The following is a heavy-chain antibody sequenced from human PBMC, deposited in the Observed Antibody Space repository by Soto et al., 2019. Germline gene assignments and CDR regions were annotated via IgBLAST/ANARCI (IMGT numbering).Heavy chain of an antibody. CDR1: GHTFTSYY. Sequence: ASVKVSCKASGHTFTSYYMHWVRQAPGQGLEWMGIINPSGGSTSYAQKFQGRVTMTRDTSTSTVYMELSSLRSEDTAVYYCARGGQLYDYGDRFGYWGQGTLVTVSS. CDR2: INPSGGST. J-gene: IGHJ4*02. D-gene: IGHD4-17*01. V-gene: IGHV1-46*01. CDR3: ARGGQLYDYGDRFGY.